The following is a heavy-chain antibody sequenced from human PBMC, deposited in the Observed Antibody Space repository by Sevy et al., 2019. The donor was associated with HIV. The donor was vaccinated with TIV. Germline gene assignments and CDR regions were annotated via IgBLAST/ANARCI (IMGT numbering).Heavy chain of an antibody. J-gene: IGHJ6*02. CDR2: IYTSGST. V-gene: IGHV4-4*07. Sequence: SETLSLTCTVSGGSISSYYWSWIRQPAGKGLEWIARIYTSGSTNYNPSLKSRVTMSVDTSKNQFSLKLSSVTAADTAVYYCARDRAGYHYYYYGMDVWGQGTTVTVSS. CDR1: GGSISSYY. CDR3: ARDRAGYHYYYYGMDV. D-gene: IGHD2-15*01.